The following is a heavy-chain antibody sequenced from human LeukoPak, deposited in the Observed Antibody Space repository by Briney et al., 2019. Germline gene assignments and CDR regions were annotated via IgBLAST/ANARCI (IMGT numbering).Heavy chain of an antibody. CDR1: GFTFEDYA. Sequence: WGSLRLSCAASGFTFEDYAMHWVRQAPGKGLEWVSLISGGGGSTYYADPVRRRFTISRENSKNYLYLQMNSLRVEDTAVYYCAGGVGDFWSGYQYASLDYWGQGTLVTVSS. D-gene: IGHD3-3*01. CDR3: AGGVGDFWSGYQYASLDY. V-gene: IGHV3-43*02. J-gene: IGHJ4*02. CDR2: ISGGGGST.